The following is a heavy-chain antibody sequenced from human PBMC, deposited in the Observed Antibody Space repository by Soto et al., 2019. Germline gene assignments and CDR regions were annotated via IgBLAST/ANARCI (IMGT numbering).Heavy chain of an antibody. D-gene: IGHD6-6*01. CDR2: IYYSGST. V-gene: IGHV4-39*01. CDR3: ARRYSSSSVTRLGYGMDV. Sequence: SETLSLTCTVSGGSISSSSYYWGWILQPPGKGLEWIGSIYYSGSTYYNPSLKSRVTISVDTSKNQFSLKLSSVTAADTAVYYCARRYSSSSVTRLGYGMDVWGQGTTVTVSS. J-gene: IGHJ6*02. CDR1: GGSISSSSYY.